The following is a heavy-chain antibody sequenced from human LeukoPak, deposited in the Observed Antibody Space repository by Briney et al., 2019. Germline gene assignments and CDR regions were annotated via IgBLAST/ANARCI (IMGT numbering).Heavy chain of an antibody. CDR1: GGTFSSYA. D-gene: IGHD3-22*01. V-gene: IGHV1-69*04. J-gene: IGHJ3*02. CDR3: AREGYYDSSGSRGAFDI. Sequence: SVKVSCKASGGTFSSYAVSWVRQAPGQGLEWMGRIIPILGIANYAQKFQGRVKITAAKSTSTAYMELSSLRSEDTAVYYCAREGYYDSSGSRGAFDIWGQGTMVTVSS. CDR2: IIPILGIA.